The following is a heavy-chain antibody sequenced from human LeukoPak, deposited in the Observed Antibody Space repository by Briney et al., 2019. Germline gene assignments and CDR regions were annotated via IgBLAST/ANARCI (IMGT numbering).Heavy chain of an antibody. D-gene: IGHD2-15*01. Sequence: GGSLRLSCAASGFSFSIYSLNWVRQAPGKGLEWVSSISSSSSYIYYADSVKGRFTISRDNAKNSLYLQMNSLRAEDTAVYYCARDQDTSYYMDVWGKGTTVTVSS. V-gene: IGHV3-21*01. CDR1: GFSFSIYS. CDR2: ISSSSSYI. J-gene: IGHJ6*03. CDR3: ARDQDTSYYMDV.